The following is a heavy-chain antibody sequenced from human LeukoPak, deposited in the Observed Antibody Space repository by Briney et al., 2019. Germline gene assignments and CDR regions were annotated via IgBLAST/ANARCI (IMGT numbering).Heavy chain of an antibody. CDR3: ARGQQLVLYYFDY. Sequence: ASVKVSCKASGYSFSGHGITGVRQAPGQGLEWMGWISAYNGNTKYAQNLQGRVTMTTDISTSTAYMELRSLRSDDTAVYYCARGQQLVLYYFDYWDQGTLVTVSS. CDR2: ISAYNGNT. V-gene: IGHV1-18*01. J-gene: IGHJ4*02. CDR1: GYSFSGHG. D-gene: IGHD6-13*01.